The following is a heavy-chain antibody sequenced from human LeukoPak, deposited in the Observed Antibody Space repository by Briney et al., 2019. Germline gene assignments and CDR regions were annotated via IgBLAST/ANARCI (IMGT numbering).Heavy chain of an antibody. Sequence: GGSRRLACAASGFTVSGNYITWVRQAPGKGREWVSVIYSGGSTYYANSVKGRFTISRDNSKNTLYLQMNSLRAEDTAVYNCAGDTHGSQFANWGQGTLVAVSS. V-gene: IGHV3-53*01. D-gene: IGHD3-10*01. CDR3: AGDTHGSQFAN. CDR1: GFTVSGNY. J-gene: IGHJ4*02. CDR2: IYSGGST.